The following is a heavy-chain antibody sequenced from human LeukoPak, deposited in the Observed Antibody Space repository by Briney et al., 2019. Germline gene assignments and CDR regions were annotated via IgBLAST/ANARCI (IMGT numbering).Heavy chain of an antibody. CDR3: GRAHRRWTSVDWFHP. CDR1: GGSITRGTFY. D-gene: IGHD4-23*01. V-gene: IGHV4-39*06. Sequence: SETLSLTCTVSGGSITRGTFYWGWMRPPPRKGLGWLGSVYYTRDTYYNVSLKSGPTTSVATSKNQFHQKLSSVTTPSTPGYFCGRAHRRWTSVDWFHPWGQGSQVTVS. CDR2: VYYTRDT. J-gene: IGHJ5*02.